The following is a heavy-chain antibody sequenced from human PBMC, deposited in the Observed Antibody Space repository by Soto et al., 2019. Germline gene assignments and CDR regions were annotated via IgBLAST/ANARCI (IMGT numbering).Heavy chain of an antibody. D-gene: IGHD3-10*01. J-gene: IGHJ4*02. CDR1: GFTVSSNY. CDR2: IYRGGSA. V-gene: IGHV3-53*01. CDR3: ARDSPYGSGSYYDY. Sequence: GGSLRLSCAASGFTVSSNYMSWVRQAPGKGLEWVSVIYRGGSAYYADSVKGRFTISRDNSKNTLYLQMNSLRAEDTAVYYCARDSPYGSGSYYDYWGQGTLVTVSS.